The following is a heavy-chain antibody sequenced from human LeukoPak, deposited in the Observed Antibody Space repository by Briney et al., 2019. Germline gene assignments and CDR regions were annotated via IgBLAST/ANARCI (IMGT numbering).Heavy chain of an antibody. Sequence: PSETLSLTCAVSGYSISSGYYWGWIRQPPGKGLEWIGSIYHSGSTYYNPSLKSRVTISVDTSKNQFSLKLSSVTAADTAVYYCARDCRIAAAGDYYMDVWGKGTTVTVSS. CDR2: IYHSGST. D-gene: IGHD6-13*01. V-gene: IGHV4-38-2*02. J-gene: IGHJ6*03. CDR3: ARDCRIAAAGDYYMDV. CDR1: GYSISSGYY.